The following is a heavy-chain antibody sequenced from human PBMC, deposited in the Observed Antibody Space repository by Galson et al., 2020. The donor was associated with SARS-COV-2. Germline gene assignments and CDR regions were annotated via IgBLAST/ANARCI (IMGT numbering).Heavy chain of an antibody. CDR2: ISGSGGST. D-gene: IGHD6-13*01. V-gene: IGHV3-23*01. J-gene: IGHJ6*02. CDR1: GFTFSSYA. CDR3: ARDRVGGAAESLVFYALDV. Sequence: GGSLRLSCAASGFTFSSYAMSWVRQAPGKGLEWVSAISGSGGSTYYADSVKGRFTISRDNSKTTLYLQRNSLRIEDTAVYYCARDRVGGAAESLVFYALDVWGQGTTVTVAS.